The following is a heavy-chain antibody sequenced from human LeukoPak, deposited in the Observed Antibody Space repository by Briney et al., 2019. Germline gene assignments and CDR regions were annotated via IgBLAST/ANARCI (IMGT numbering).Heavy chain of an antibody. J-gene: IGHJ4*02. CDR3: ARDSAYCGGVCYSILDY. CDR1: GFIFSTYS. V-gene: IGHV3-21*01. Sequence: PGGSLRLSCAASGFIFSTYSMNWVRQAPGKGLEWVSSISISTSNIYYADSVKGRFTVSRDNAKNSLYLQMNSLRAEDTAVYYCARDSAYCGGVCYSILDYWGQGTLVTVSS. CDR2: ISISTSNI. D-gene: IGHD2-21*02.